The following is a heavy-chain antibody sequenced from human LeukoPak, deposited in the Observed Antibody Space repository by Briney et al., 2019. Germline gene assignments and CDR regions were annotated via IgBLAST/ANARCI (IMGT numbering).Heavy chain of an antibody. Sequence: SETLSLTCTGSGGSISSYYWSWIRQPAGKGLEGIGRIYTSGSTNYNPSLKSRVTMSVDTSKNQFSLKLSSVTAADTAVYYCARSGSFSDWFDPWGQGTLVTVSS. V-gene: IGHV4-4*07. CDR3: ARSGSFSDWFDP. J-gene: IGHJ5*02. CDR1: GGSISSYY. CDR2: IYTSGST. D-gene: IGHD1-26*01.